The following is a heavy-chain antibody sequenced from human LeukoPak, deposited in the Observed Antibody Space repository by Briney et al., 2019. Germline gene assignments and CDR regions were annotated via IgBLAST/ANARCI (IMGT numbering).Heavy chain of an antibody. CDR2: IYYSGST. V-gene: IGHV4-59*01. D-gene: IGHD3-10*02. Sequence: PSETLSLTCTVSGGSISSYYWRWIRQPPGKGLEWIGYIYYSGSTNYNPSLKSRVTISVDTSKNQFSLKLSSVTAADTAVYYCARGVFGEYPFDYWGQGTLVTVSS. CDR1: GGSISSYY. J-gene: IGHJ4*02. CDR3: ARGVFGEYPFDY.